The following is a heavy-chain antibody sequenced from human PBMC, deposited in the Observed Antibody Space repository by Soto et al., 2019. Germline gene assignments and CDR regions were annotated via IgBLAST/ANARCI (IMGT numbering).Heavy chain of an antibody. V-gene: IGHV1-18*01. J-gene: IGHJ4*02. D-gene: IGHD2-2*01. Sequence: QVQLVQSGAEVKKPGASVKVSCKASGYTFTTYGISWVRQAPGQGLEWMGWISTNKANTKYAQKIRGRVTMTTDPSTSTAYMELASLPSDDSAVYDCARDYCSSARCYGPDYWGQGTLVTVSS. CDR1: GYTFTTYG. CDR2: ISTNKANT. CDR3: ARDYCSSARCYGPDY.